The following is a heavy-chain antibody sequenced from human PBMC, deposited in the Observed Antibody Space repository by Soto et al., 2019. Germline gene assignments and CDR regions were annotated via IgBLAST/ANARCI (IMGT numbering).Heavy chain of an antibody. Sequence: SESLSLTCAVSGVSIHNSHSFWGWIRQPPGKGLEFIGSIYYSGGANYNPSLKSRVTISLDTSKNQFSLTVNSVTAADTAIYYCGRVVEGATRHTDFDSWGQGTLVTVSS. J-gene: IGHJ5*01. D-gene: IGHD2-15*01. V-gene: IGHV4-39*01. CDR2: IYYSGGA. CDR1: GVSIHNSHSF. CDR3: GRVVEGATRHTDFDS.